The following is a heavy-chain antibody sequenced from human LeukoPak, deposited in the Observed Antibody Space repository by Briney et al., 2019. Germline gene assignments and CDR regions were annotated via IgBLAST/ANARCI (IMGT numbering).Heavy chain of an antibody. CDR1: AFTFIRYA. CDR2: ISGSGGST. CDR3: AKPGYSSGWYDSGWFDP. Sequence: LTLPCASSAFTFIRYAMSCVRHAPGTGLEWVSAISGSGGSTYYADSVKGRFTISRDNSKDTLYLQMNSLRAEDTAVYYCAKPGYSSGWYDSGWFDPWGQGTLVTVSS. D-gene: IGHD6-19*01. J-gene: IGHJ5*02. V-gene: IGHV3-23*01.